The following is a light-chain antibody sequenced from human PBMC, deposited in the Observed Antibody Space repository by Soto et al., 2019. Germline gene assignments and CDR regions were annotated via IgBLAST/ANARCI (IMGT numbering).Light chain of an antibody. CDR1: SSNIGAGYD. CDR3: PSYHTSLSGYV. CDR2: GNS. J-gene: IGLJ1*01. V-gene: IGLV1-40*01. Sequence: QSVLTQPPSVSGAPGQRVTISCTGSSSNIGAGYDVHWYQQLPGTAPKVLIYGNSNRPSGVPDRFSGSKSGTSASLAITGPQADDEAAYYCPSYHTSLSGYVFGTGTKVTVL.